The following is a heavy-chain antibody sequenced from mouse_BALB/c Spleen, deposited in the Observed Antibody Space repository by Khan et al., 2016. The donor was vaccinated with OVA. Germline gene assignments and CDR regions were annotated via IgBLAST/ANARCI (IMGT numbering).Heavy chain of an antibody. D-gene: IGHD4-1*01. J-gene: IGHJ3*01. CDR1: GFTFSSYS. Sequence: EVELVESGGDLVKPGGSLKLSCAASGFTFSSYSMSWVRPTPDKRLEWVASISSGGDYTYYPDSVKGRFTISRDNAKNTLYLQMSDLKSEDTAMYYCADHLTGSCAYWGQGTLVTVSA. V-gene: IGHV5-6*01. CDR3: ADHLTGSCAY. CDR2: ISSGGDYT.